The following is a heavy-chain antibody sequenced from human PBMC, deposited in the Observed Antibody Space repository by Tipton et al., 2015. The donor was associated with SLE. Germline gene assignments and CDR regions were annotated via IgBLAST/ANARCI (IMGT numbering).Heavy chain of an antibody. D-gene: IGHD6-19*01. CDR1: GYTFTSYY. CDR2: INPSGGGT. CDR3: ARGAVAASVDY. J-gene: IGHJ4*02. Sequence: QVQLVQSGAEVKKPGASVRLSCKASGYTFTSYYIHWVRQAPGQGLEWMGIINPSGGGTKYAQKFQARVTMTRDMSTRTVYMEMISLGSEDTAVYYCARGAVAASVDYWGQGALVTVSS. V-gene: IGHV1-46*01.